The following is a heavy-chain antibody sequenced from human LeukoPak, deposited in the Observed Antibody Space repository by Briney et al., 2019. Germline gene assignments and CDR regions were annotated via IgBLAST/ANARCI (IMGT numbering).Heavy chain of an antibody. J-gene: IGHJ4*02. V-gene: IGHV1-8*01. CDR3: ARALSGCVLCFDY. D-gene: IGHD6-19*01. CDR1: GYTFTNYD. Sequence: VASVTVSCKASGYTFTNYDINWVRQAAGQGLEWLGWMNPNNGNAGYAQKFQGRVTMTRSTSISTAYMELSSLTSEDTAVYYCARALSGCVLCFDYWGQGTMVTVSS. CDR2: MNPNNGNA.